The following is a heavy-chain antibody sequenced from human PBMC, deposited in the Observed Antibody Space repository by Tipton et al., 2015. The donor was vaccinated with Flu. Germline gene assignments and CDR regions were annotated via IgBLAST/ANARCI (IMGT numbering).Heavy chain of an antibody. CDR1: GGSISSRTDY. CDR2: ICPGSP. J-gene: IGHJ5*02. CDR3: ARRDFSNYVSEPKNWFDI. Sequence: TLSLTCTVSGGSISSRTDYWVWIRQPPGKRLEWIGNICPGSPYYNPSLKSRVTISIARSKNQFSLRLTSVTAADTAVYFCARRDFSNYVSEPKNWFDIWGQGTLVTVSS. V-gene: IGHV4-39*01. D-gene: IGHD4-11*01.